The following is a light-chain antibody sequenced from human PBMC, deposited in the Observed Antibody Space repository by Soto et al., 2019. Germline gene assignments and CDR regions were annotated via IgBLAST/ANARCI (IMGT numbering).Light chain of an antibody. CDR1: SSDVWSYNL. CDR2: DGS. V-gene: IGLV2-23*01. Sequence: QSALTQPASVSGSPGQSITISCTGTSSDVWSYNLVSWYQQHPGNAPKLMIYDGSKRPSGVSNRFFGSKSGNTVSLTISGLQAEDEDDYYCCSFASGSTLVFGGGTTLTVL. J-gene: IGLJ3*02. CDR3: CSFASGSTLV.